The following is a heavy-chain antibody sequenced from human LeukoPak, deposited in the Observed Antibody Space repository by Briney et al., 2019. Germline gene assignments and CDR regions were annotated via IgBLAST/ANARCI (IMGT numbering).Heavy chain of an antibody. CDR3: TRSYYYDSSRDY. V-gene: IGHV3-74*01. D-gene: IGHD3-22*01. CDR2: INSAGKSI. Sequence: GGSLRLSCAASGFTFSSYWMHWVRQAPGKGLVWVARINSAGKSISYAASVKGRFTISRDNAKNTLYLQMNSLRAEDTAVYYCTRSYYYDSSRDYWGQGTLVTVSS. J-gene: IGHJ4*02. CDR1: GFTFSSYW.